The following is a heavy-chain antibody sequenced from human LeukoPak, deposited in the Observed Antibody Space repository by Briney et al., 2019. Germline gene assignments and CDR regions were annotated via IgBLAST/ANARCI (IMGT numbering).Heavy chain of an antibody. CDR3: ARPYNSGWKLGYEI. J-gene: IGHJ3*02. CDR1: GGSSSSSY. CDR2: IYNSGST. V-gene: IGHV4-59*01. D-gene: IGHD6-19*01. Sequence: PSETLSLTCSVSGGSSSSSYWSWVRQPPGKGLEWIGYIYNSGSTKYNPSLKSRVTISVDTSKNQFSLKLSSVTAADTAVYYCARPYNSGWKLGYEIWGQGTMVTVSS.